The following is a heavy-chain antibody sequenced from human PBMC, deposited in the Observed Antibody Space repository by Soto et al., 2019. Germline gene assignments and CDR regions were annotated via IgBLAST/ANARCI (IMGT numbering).Heavy chain of an antibody. CDR3: ARGRGYSYGRNYYYYYYGMDV. J-gene: IGHJ6*02. D-gene: IGHD5-18*01. V-gene: IGHV4-59*01. CDR1: GGSISSYY. Sequence: PSETLSLTCTVSGGSISSYYWSWIRQPPGKGLEWIGYIYYSGSTNYNPSLKSRVTISVDTSKNQFSLKLSSVTAADTAVYYCARGRGYSYGRNYYYYYYGMDVWGQGTTVTVSS. CDR2: IYYSGST.